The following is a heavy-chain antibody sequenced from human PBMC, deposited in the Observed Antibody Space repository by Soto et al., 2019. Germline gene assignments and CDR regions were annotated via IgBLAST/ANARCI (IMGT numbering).Heavy chain of an antibody. J-gene: IGHJ6*02. D-gene: IGHD2-2*02. CDR3: ARHSQAVPAAIQGGWYYYGMDV. CDR1: GYRFASYG. CDR2: IYPGDSDT. V-gene: IGHV5-51*01. Sequence: PXESLTIALQGSGYRFASYGLVWVRQMPGKGLDWMGIIYPGDSDTRYSPSFQGQVTISADKSISTAYLQWSSLKASDTAMYYCARHSQAVPAAIQGGWYYYGMDVWGQGTTVTVSS.